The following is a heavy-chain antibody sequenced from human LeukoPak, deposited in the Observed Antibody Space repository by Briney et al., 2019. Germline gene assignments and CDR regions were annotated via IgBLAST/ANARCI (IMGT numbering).Heavy chain of an antibody. CDR3: ARGGGSSWPYYYYYYGMDV. CDR2: IYYSGST. D-gene: IGHD6-13*01. Sequence: PSETLSLTCTVSGGSISSGDYYWSRIRQPPGKGLEWIGYIYYSGSTYYHPSLKSRVTISVDTSKNQFSLKLSSVTAADTAVYYCARGGGSSWPYYYYYYGMDVWGQGTTVTVSS. J-gene: IGHJ6*02. CDR1: GGSISSGDYY. V-gene: IGHV4-30-4*01.